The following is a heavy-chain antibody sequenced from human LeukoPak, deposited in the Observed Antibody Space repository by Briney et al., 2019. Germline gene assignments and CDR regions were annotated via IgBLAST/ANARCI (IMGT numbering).Heavy chain of an antibody. V-gene: IGHV4-30-2*01. CDR1: GGSISSSSYC. J-gene: IGHJ3*01. Sequence: SETLSLTCTVSGGSISSSSYCWSWIRQPPGKGLEWIGYIYHSGSTYYNPSLKSRVTISVDRSKNQFSLKLSSVTAADTAVYYCARDRVWGQGTMVTVSS. CDR2: IYHSGST. CDR3: ARDRV.